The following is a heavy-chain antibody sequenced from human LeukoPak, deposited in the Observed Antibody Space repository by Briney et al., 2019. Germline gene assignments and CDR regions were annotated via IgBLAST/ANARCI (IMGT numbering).Heavy chain of an antibody. CDR3: AKVRGGVPAAQYVDY. V-gene: IGHV3-30*18. CDR1: GFTFSSYG. Sequence: PGGSLRLSCAASGFTFSSYGMHWVRQAPGKGLEWVAVISYDGSNKYYADSVKGRFTISRDNSKNTLYLQMNSLRAEDTAVYYCAKVRGGVPAAQYVDYWGQGTLVTVSS. D-gene: IGHD2-2*01. CDR2: ISYDGSNK. J-gene: IGHJ4*02.